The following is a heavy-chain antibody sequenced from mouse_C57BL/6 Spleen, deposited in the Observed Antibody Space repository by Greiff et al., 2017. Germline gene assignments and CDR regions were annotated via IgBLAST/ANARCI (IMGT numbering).Heavy chain of an antibody. CDR3: ARETDYGSSYEYFDY. J-gene: IGHJ2*01. Sequence: QVQLKQSGAELVKPGASVKMSCKASGYTFTSYWITWVKQRPGQGLEWIGDIDPGSGSTNYNEKFKSKATLTVDTSSSTAYMQLSSLTSEDSAVYYCARETDYGSSYEYFDYWGQGTTLTVSS. CDR2: IDPGSGST. V-gene: IGHV1-55*01. D-gene: IGHD1-1*01. CDR1: GYTFTSYW.